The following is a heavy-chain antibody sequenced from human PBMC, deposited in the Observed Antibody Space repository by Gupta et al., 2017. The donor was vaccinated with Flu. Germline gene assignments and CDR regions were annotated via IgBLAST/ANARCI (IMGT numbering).Heavy chain of an antibody. J-gene: IGHJ6*02. CDR2: VSYSGDNK. V-gene: IGHV3-30*18. CDR1: GFTFRDFA. Sequence: QVQLVESGGGVVQPGGSLRLSCVASGFTFRDFAMHWVRQAPGKGLEWVAAVSYSGDNKYYVDAVRGRFTISRDNSNNMVYLQMNNLRAEDSAIYYCAKSTSTWNTYSYYHGMDVWGHVTTVSVSS. D-gene: IGHD1/OR15-1a*01. CDR3: AKSTSTWNTYSYYHGMDV.